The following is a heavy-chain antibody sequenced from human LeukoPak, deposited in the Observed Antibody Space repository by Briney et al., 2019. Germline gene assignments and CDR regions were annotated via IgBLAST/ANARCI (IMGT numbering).Heavy chain of an antibody. Sequence: PGGSLRLSCAASGFTFSIYSMNWVRQAPGKGLEWVSGFSDNGDSAYYADSVKGRFAISRDNAKNTVYLQMNSLRDEDTAVYYCAKPYGYYYYYVDVWGKGTTVTVSS. V-gene: IGHV3-23*01. CDR3: AKPYGYYYYYVDV. CDR1: GFTFSIYS. J-gene: IGHJ6*03. CDR2: FSDNGDSA. D-gene: IGHD4-17*01.